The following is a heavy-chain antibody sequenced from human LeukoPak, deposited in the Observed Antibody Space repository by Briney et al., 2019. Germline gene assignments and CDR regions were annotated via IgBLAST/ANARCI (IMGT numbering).Heavy chain of an antibody. CDR3: ATDSEFARGSR. V-gene: IGHV1-69-2*01. Sequence: GASVKVSCKVSGYTFTDYYMHWVQQAPGKGLEWMGLVDPEDGETIYAEKFQGRVTIAADTSTDTAYMELSSLRSEDTAVYYCATDSEFARGSRWGQGTLVTVSS. D-gene: IGHD5-12*01. CDR2: VDPEDGET. CDR1: GYTFTDYY. J-gene: IGHJ4*02.